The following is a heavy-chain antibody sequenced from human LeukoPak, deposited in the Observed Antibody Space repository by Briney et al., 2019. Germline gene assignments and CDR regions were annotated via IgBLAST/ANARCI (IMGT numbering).Heavy chain of an antibody. CDR1: GGTFSSYA. J-gene: IGHJ3*02. CDR2: IIPIFGTA. Sequence: EASVKVSCKASGGTFSSYAISWVRQAPGQGLEWMGGIIPIFGTANYAQKFQGRVTITADKSTSTAYMELSSLRSEDTAVYYCASGRDGYPNDAFDIWGQGTMVTVSS. CDR3: ASGRDGYPNDAFDI. V-gene: IGHV1-69*06. D-gene: IGHD5-24*01.